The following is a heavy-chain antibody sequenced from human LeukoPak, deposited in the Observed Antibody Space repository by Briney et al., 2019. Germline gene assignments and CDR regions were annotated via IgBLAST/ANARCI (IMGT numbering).Heavy chain of an antibody. J-gene: IGHJ4*02. Sequence: GGSLRLSCAASGFTFSSYWMSGVRQAPGKGLEWVANIKQDGSEKYYVDSVKGRFTISRENAKNSLYLQMNSLRAEDTAVYYCARDYRGYRAPYYFDYWGQGNLVTVSS. CDR2: IKQDGSEK. CDR3: ARDYRGYRAPYYFDY. D-gene: IGHD2-15*01. CDR1: GFTFSSYW. V-gene: IGHV3-7*01.